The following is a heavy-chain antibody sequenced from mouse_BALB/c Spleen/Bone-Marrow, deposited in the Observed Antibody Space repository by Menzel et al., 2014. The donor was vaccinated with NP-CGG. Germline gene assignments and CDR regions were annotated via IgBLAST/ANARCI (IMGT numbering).Heavy chain of an antibody. V-gene: IGHV7-3*02. CDR3: ARDKGGILFDY. Sequence: EVKLMESGGGLVQPGGSLRLSCATSGFTFTDYYMNWVRQPPGKALEWLGFIRNKANGHTTEYSASVKGRFTISRDNSQSILYLQMNTLRAEDSATYYCARDKGGILFDYWGQGTTLTVSS. CDR2: IRNKANGHTT. J-gene: IGHJ2*01. D-gene: IGHD1-1*02. CDR1: GFTFTDYY.